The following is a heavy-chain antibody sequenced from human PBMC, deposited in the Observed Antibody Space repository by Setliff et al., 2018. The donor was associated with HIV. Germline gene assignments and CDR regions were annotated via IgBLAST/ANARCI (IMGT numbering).Heavy chain of an antibody. J-gene: IGHJ4*02. D-gene: IGHD5-18*01. V-gene: IGHV3-20*04. CDR2: MNWNGGNI. CDR1: GYSISSGYY. CDR3: VRADHFQQVWQPDY. Sequence: ETLSLTCDVSGYSISSGYYWGWIRQSPGKGLEWVSGMNWNGGNIRYADSVKGRFTISRDNAKNTLHLQMNSLRAEDTAVYYCVRADHFQQVWQPDYWGQGTLVTVSS.